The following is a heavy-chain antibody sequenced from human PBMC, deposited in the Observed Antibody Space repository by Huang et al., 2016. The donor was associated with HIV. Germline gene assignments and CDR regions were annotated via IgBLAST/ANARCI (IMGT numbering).Heavy chain of an antibody. Sequence: EVQLVESGGGLVQPGGSLRLSCAASGFSISSYWRHWVRQAPGKGVVWVLGMNSDGSSTSYADSAKGRFTIARDNAKNTLYLQMNSLRAEDTAVYYCARDPRIQSWLNFFDYWGQGTLVSVSS. J-gene: IGHJ4*02. V-gene: IGHV3-74*01. CDR2: MNSDGSST. D-gene: IGHD3-22*01. CDR1: GFSISSYW. CDR3: ARDPRIQSWLNFFDY.